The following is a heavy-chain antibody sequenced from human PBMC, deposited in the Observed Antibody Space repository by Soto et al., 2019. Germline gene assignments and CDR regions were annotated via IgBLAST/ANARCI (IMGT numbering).Heavy chain of an antibody. CDR1: GFTFSNFA. CDR2: ITNSAGST. D-gene: IGHD3-10*01. CDR3: AKARAPMAFDY. J-gene: IGHJ4*02. V-gene: IGHV3-23*01. Sequence: GSLRLSCAASGFTFSNFAMSWVRQAPGEGLEWVSTITNSAGSTYYADSVKGRFTVSRDNSRNTLFVQMNSLRAEDTAVYYCAKARAPMAFDYWGQGTLVTVSS.